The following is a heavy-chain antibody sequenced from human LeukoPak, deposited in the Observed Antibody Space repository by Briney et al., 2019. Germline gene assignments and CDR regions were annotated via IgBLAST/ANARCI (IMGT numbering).Heavy chain of an antibody. CDR1: GYSFTSYW. D-gene: IGHD2-15*01. CDR2: IYPADSDI. V-gene: IGHV5-51*01. CDR3: ARQEYCSGASCYTWFDP. J-gene: IGHJ5*02. Sequence: GESLKISCKGSGYSFTSYWIGWVRQMPGKGLEWMGIIYPADSDIRYSPSFQGQVTISADKSISTAHLQWNSLRASDTAMYYCARQEYCSGASCYTWFDPWGQGTLVTVSS.